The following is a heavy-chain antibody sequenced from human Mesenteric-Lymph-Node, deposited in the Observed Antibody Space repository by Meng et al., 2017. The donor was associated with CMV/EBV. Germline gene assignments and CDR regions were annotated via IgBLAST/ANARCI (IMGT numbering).Heavy chain of an antibody. J-gene: IGHJ4*02. CDR2: IYTTGSP. Sequence: GESLKISCLASGFTVSSNYMNWVRQAPGKGLECVSLIYTTGSPFSADSVKGRFTISRDSSKNTVYLQMNSLRPEDTAVYYCASFPVRTRGSYFFDYWGQGTLVTVSS. CDR1: GFTVSSNY. CDR3: ASFPVRTRGSYFFDY. D-gene: IGHD1-7*01. V-gene: IGHV3-53*01.